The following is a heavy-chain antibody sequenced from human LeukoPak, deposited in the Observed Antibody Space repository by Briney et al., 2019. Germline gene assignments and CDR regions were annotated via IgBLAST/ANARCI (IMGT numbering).Heavy chain of an antibody. J-gene: IGHJ4*02. CDR3: APSPSYTWPFDS. CDR1: GYTFSDYY. CDR2: IKLNRGAN. Sequence: ASVKVSCKASGYTFSDYYMHWVRQAPGQGLEWMGRIKLNRGANNFARKFQGRVTMTRDTYISRAYLELSRVRSDDTAVFYCAPSPSYTWPFDSWGQGTLVTVSS. D-gene: IGHD2-2*01. V-gene: IGHV1-2*06.